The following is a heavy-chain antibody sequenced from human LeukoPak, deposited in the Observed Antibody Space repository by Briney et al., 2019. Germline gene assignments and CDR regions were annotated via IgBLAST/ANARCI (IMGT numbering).Heavy chain of an antibody. V-gene: IGHV4-59*11. CDR1: GGSISSHY. CDR3: TRDRRDGYNYVDL. Sequence: SETLSLTCIVSGGSISSHYWSWIRQPTGKGLEWIGYISYSGSTESNPSLKSRVTISVDTSKNQFSLKLRSVTAADTAVYYCTRDRRDGYNYVDLWGQGTLVTVSS. D-gene: IGHD5-24*01. CDR2: ISYSGST. J-gene: IGHJ5*02.